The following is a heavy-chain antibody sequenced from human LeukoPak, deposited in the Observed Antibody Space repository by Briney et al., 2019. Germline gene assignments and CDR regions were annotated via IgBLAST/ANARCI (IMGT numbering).Heavy chain of an antibody. J-gene: IGHJ4*02. CDR3: ARELRYFDWLLPDY. V-gene: IGHV4-4*07. Sequence: SETLSLTCAVYGGSFSGYYWSWIRQPPGKGLEWIGRIYTSGSTNYNPSLKSRVTMSVDTSKNQFSLKLSSVTAADTAVYYCARELRYFDWLLPDYWGQGTLVTVSS. CDR2: IYTSGST. D-gene: IGHD3-9*01. CDR1: GGSFSGYY.